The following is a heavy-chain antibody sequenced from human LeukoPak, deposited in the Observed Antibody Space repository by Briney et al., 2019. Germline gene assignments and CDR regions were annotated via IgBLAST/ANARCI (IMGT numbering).Heavy chain of an antibody. Sequence: SETLSLTCAVYGGSFSGYYWSWIRQSPGKGLGWVGEINHRGSTNYNPSLKRRVTISVDTSKNQLSLKLSSVTAADTAVYYCAKSLYGSGSYYNWFDPWGQGTLVTVSS. D-gene: IGHD3-10*01. CDR1: GGSFSGYY. V-gene: IGHV4-34*01. CDR3: AKSLYGSGSYYNWFDP. CDR2: INHRGST. J-gene: IGHJ5*02.